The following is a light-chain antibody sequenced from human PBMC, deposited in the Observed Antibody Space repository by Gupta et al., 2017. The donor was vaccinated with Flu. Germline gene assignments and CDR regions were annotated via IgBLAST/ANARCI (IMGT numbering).Light chain of an antibody. CDR2: GAS. CDR1: QAVSTTY. CDR3: QHYYSSPPGFT. Sequence: EIVLTQSPGTLSLSPGERATLSCRASQAVSTTYLAWYQQRPGQAPRLLIYGASSRATGIPDRFSGSGSGTDFTLTISRLEPEDFAVYYCQHYYSSPPGFTFGPGTKVDIK. J-gene: IGKJ3*01. V-gene: IGKV3-20*01.